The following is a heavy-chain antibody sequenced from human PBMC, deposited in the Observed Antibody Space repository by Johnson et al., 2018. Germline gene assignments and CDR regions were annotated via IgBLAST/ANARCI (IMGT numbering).Heavy chain of an antibody. Sequence: QVQLVESGGGVVQXGRSXRLXCAASGFTFSSYGMHWVRQAPGKGLEWVAVMSFGESNKYYADSVKGRFTISRDNSMDTLYLQMNSLIPEDTAVYFCARDFYDSSGYPRYLQHWGQGTLVTVSS. CDR3: ARDFYDSSGYPRYLQH. J-gene: IGHJ1*01. CDR2: MSFGESNK. CDR1: GFTFSSYG. D-gene: IGHD3-22*01. V-gene: IGHV3-30*03.